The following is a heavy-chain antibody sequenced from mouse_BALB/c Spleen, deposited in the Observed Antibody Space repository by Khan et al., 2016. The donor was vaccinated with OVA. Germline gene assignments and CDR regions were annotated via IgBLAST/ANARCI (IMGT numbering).Heavy chain of an antibody. CDR2: IWSGGTT. V-gene: IGHV2-2*02. Sequence: QVQLKESGPGLVQPSQSLSITCTVSGFSLTTYGVHWVRQSPGKGLEWLGVIWSGGTTDYSAAFISRLSITKDNSKSQVFFKMNSLQANDTAIYYCAKNYDYDEGLDYWGQGTLVTVSA. J-gene: IGHJ3*01. CDR1: GFSLTTYG. CDR3: AKNYDYDEGLDY. D-gene: IGHD2-4*01.